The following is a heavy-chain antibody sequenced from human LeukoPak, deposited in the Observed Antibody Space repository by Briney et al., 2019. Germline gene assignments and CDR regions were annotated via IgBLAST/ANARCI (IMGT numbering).Heavy chain of an antibody. Sequence: ASVKVSCKVAGYTLTELSMHWVRQAPGKGREWMGGFDPEDGETIYAQKFQGRGTMTEDTSTDTAYMELSSLRSEDTAVYYCATVGGYCSSTSCSIAPGYYYYYGMDVWGKGTTVTVSS. CDR3: ATVGGYCSSTSCSIAPGYYYYYGMDV. V-gene: IGHV1-24*01. CDR2: FDPEDGET. CDR1: GYTLTELS. J-gene: IGHJ6*04. D-gene: IGHD2-2*01.